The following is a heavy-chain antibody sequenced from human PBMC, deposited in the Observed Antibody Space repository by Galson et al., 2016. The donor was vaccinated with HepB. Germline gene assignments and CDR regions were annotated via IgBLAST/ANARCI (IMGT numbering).Heavy chain of an antibody. CDR3: ARGLREDPPDD. V-gene: IGHV1-69*13. Sequence: SVKVSCKASGGTFRSYVITWVRQAPGQRLEWMGGIIPIFDTTNYAQNFQGRVTVTADESTTTAYMELTSLRPQDTAVYYCARGLREDPPDDWGQGTLVIVSS. CDR1: GGTFRSYV. CDR2: IIPIFDTT. J-gene: IGHJ4*02. D-gene: IGHD3-16*01.